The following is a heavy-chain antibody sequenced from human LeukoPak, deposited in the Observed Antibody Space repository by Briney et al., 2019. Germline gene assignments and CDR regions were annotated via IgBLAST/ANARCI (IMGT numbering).Heavy chain of an antibody. D-gene: IGHD4-11*01. J-gene: IGHJ3*02. V-gene: IGHV1-18*01. CDR2: ISAYNGNT. Sequence: VASVKVSCKASGYTFTSYGISWVRQAPGQGLEWMGWISAYNGNTNYAQKFQGRVTMTRDTSISTAYMELSRLRSDDTAVYYCARARTVMDAFDIWGQGTMVTVSS. CDR3: ARARTVMDAFDI. CDR1: GYTFTSYG.